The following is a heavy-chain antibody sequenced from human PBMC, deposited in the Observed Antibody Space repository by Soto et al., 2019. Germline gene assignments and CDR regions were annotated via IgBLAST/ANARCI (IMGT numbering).Heavy chain of an antibody. D-gene: IGHD1-1*01. CDR2: INDDGIST. V-gene: IGHV3-74*01. Sequence: GGSLRLSCAASGFTFSMYWMHWVRQVPGKGPEWVSRINDDGISTNYADSVRGRFTISRDNAKNTLYLQMNALRVEDTAVYYCTRGPRSTSTGTGAFWGQGTLVTVSS. CDR1: GFTFSMYW. CDR3: TRGPRSTSTGTGAF. J-gene: IGHJ4*02.